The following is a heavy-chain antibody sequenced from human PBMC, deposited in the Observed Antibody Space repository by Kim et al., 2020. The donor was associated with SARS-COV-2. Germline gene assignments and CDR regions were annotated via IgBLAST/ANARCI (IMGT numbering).Heavy chain of an antibody. Sequence: SETLSLTCTVSGGSISSSSYYWGWLRQPPGKGLEWIRSIYYSGSTYYNSSLKSRVTISVDTSKTLFSLMLSPVTAAATALYYSASHEWSSYGANYYYFD. CDR1: GGSISSSSYY. V-gene: IGHV4-39*01. J-gene: IGHJ4*01. D-gene: IGHD1-26*01. CDR2: IYYSGST. CDR3: ASHEWSSYGANYYYFD.